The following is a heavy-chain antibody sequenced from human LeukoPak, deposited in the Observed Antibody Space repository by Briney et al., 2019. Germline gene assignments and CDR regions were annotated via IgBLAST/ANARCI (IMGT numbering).Heavy chain of an antibody. CDR1: GFTFGTYS. Sequence: PGGSLRLSCAASGFTFGTYSMNWVRQAPGKGLEWVSSISSSSSNIYYADSVRGRFTISRDNAKNSLYLQMNSLRAEDTAVYYCAMAPYYYDNSGYFYGRNNWGQGTLVTVSS. CDR3: AMAPYYYDNSGYFYGRNN. J-gene: IGHJ4*02. V-gene: IGHV3-21*01. CDR2: ISSSSSNI. D-gene: IGHD3-22*01.